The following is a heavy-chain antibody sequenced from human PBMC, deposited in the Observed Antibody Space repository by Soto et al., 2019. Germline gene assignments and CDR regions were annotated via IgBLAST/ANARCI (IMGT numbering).Heavy chain of an antibody. CDR2: VSGYSGHS. CDR1: NETLTTYG. Sequence: QVHLVQSGAEVKKPGASVKVSCKASNETLTTYGISWVRQAPGQGLEWMGWVSGYSGHSSSAQEFQYRVIMTKDTSTNTAYMVLRSLTSDDSAVYFCARDSSSSGYYYGMDVWGQGTTVIVSS. CDR3: ARDSSSSGYYYGMDV. D-gene: IGHD6-6*01. J-gene: IGHJ6*02. V-gene: IGHV1-18*01.